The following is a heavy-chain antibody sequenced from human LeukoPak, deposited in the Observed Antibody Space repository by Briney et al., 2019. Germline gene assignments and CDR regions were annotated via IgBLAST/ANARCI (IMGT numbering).Heavy chain of an antibody. J-gene: IGHJ1*01. CDR1: GGTFSSYA. V-gene: IGHV1-69*01. CDR3: ARGPTVTPWELLRSGEYFQH. D-gene: IGHD1-26*01. CDR2: IIPIFGTA. Sequence: SVKFSCKASGGTFSSYAISWVRQAPGQGLEWMGGIIPIFGTANYAQKFKGRVTITADESTSTAYMELSSLRSEDTAVYYCARGPTVTPWELLRSGEYFQHWGQGTLVTVSS.